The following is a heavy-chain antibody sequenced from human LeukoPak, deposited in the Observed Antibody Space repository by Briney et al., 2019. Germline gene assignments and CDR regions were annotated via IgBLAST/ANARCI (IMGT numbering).Heavy chain of an antibody. CDR1: GGSISSSSYY. CDR2: IYYSGST. Sequence: SETLSLTCTVSGGSISSSSYYWGWIRQPPGKGLEWIGSIYYSGSTYYNPSLKSRVTISVDTSKNQFSLKLSSVTAADTAVYYCAYTLNYGSGSYSDYWGQGTLVTVSS. J-gene: IGHJ4*02. D-gene: IGHD3-10*01. V-gene: IGHV4-39*01. CDR3: AYTLNYGSGSYSDY.